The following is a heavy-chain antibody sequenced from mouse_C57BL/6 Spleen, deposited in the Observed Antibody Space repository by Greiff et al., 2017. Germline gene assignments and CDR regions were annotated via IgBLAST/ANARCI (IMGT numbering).Heavy chain of an antibody. J-gene: IGHJ2*01. D-gene: IGHD2-4*01. CDR2: ISGGGGNT. CDR3: ARLIYYDYDEDFDY. V-gene: IGHV5-9*01. Sequence: EVQLQESGGGLVKPGGSLKLSCAASGFTFSSYTMSWVRQTPEKRLEWVATISGGGGNTYYPDSVKGRFTISRDNAKNTLYLQMSSLRSEDTALYYCARLIYYDYDEDFDYWGQGTTLTVSS. CDR1: GFTFSSYT.